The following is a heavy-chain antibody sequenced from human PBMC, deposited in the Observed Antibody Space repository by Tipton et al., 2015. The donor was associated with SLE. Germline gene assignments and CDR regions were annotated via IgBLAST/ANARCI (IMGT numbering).Heavy chain of an antibody. CDR2: INSDGSDT. CDR1: GFTFSSYW. Sequence: GSLRLSCAASGFTFSSYWMHWVRQAPGKGLVWVSRINSDGSDTNYADSVKGRFTISRDNAKNTLYLQMNSLRAEDTAMYYCATASNWVLAYWGQGTLVTVSS. V-gene: IGHV3-74*01. D-gene: IGHD7-27*01. CDR3: ATASNWVLAY. J-gene: IGHJ4*02.